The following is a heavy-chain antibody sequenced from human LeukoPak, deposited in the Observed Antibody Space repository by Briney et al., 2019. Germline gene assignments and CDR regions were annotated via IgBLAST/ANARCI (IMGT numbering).Heavy chain of an antibody. Sequence: PGGSLRLSCAAPGFTVSSNYMSWVRQAPGKGLEWVSVIYSGGSTYYADSVKGRFTISRDNSKNTLYLQMNSLRAEDTAVYYCARDRGYSGYDGMDVWGQGTTVTVSS. V-gene: IGHV3-53*01. D-gene: IGHD5-12*01. CDR1: GFTVSSNY. CDR3: ARDRGYSGYDGMDV. CDR2: IYSGGST. J-gene: IGHJ6*02.